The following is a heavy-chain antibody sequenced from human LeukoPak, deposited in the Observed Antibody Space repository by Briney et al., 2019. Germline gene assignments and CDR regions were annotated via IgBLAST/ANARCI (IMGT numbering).Heavy chain of an antibody. CDR3: AREVAYNYGVTGTYYMDV. CDR1: GFTFSTSS. CDR2: ISSSSSYI. V-gene: IGHV3-21*01. D-gene: IGHD1-1*01. Sequence: GGSLRLSCAASGFTFSTSSMNWVRQAPGKGLEWVSSISSSSSYIYYADSVKGRFTISRDNAKNSLYLQMNSLRAEDTAVYYCAREVAYNYGVTGTYYMDVWGKGTTVTVSS. J-gene: IGHJ6*03.